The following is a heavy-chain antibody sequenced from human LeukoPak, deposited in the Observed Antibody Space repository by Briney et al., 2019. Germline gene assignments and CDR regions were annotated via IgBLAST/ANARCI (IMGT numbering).Heavy chain of an antibody. CDR1: GGSISSSSYY. CDR2: IYYSGST. CDR3: ARRATYYYGSGSYLGAFDI. Sequence: SETLSLTCTVSGGSISSSSYYWGWIRQPPGKGLEWIGSIYYSGSTYYNPSLQSRVTISVDRSKNQFSLKLSSVTAADTAVYYCARRATYYYGSGSYLGAFDIWGQGTMVTVSS. V-gene: IGHV4-39*01. D-gene: IGHD3-10*01. J-gene: IGHJ3*02.